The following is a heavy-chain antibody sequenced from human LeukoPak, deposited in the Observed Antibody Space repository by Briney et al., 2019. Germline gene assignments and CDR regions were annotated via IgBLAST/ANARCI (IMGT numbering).Heavy chain of an antibody. V-gene: IGHV1-18*01. J-gene: IGHJ6*02. CDR2: ISAYNGNT. Sequence: ASVTVSCKASGYTFTSYGISWVRQAPGQGLEWMGWISAYNGNTNYTQKLQGRVTMTTDTSTSTAYMELRSLRSDDTAVYYCARDSQYYYYGMDVWGQGTTVTVSS. CDR1: GYTFTSYG. CDR3: ARDSQYYYYGMDV.